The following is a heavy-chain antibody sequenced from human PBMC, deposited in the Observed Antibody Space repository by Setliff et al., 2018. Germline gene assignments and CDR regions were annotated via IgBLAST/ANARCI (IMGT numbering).Heavy chain of an antibody. D-gene: IGHD3-10*01. CDR2: ISQDGSEK. Sequence: GGSLRLSCAASEFTFSNYWMSWVRQAPGKGLEWVANISQDGSEKYYVDSVKGRLTISRDNARNSLYLQMNSLRAEDTAVYYCARVWFGNMDVWGKGTTVTVS. CDR3: ARVWFGNMDV. J-gene: IGHJ6*03. CDR1: EFTFSNYW. V-gene: IGHV3-7*03.